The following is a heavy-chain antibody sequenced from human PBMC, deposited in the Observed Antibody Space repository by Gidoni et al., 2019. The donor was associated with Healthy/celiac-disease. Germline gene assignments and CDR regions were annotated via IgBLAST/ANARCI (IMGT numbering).Heavy chain of an antibody. CDR3: AKDLDSYYDSSGYYYGGGAFDI. D-gene: IGHD3-22*01. CDR2: ISGSGGST. J-gene: IGHJ3*02. Sequence: EVQLLESGGGLVQPGGSLRLSCAASGFTFSSYAMSWVRQAPGKGLEWVSAISGSGGSTYYADSVKGRFTISRDNSKNTLYLQMNSLRAEDTAVYYCAKDLDSYYDSSGYYYGGGAFDIWGQGTMVTVSS. V-gene: IGHV3-23*01. CDR1: GFTFSSYA.